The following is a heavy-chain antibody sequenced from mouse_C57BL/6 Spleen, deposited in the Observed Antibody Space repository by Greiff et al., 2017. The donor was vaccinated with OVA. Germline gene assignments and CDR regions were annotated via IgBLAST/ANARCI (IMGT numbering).Heavy chain of an antibody. D-gene: IGHD1-1*01. J-gene: IGHJ1*03. CDR1: GFTFSDYG. V-gene: IGHV5-17*01. CDR3: ARRRDGSSFYWYFDV. Sequence: VKLVESGGGLVKPGGSLKLSCAASGFTFSDYGMHWVRQAPEKGLEWVAYISSGSSTIYYADTVKGRFTISRDNAKNTLFLQMTSLRSEDTAMYYCARRRDGSSFYWYFDVWGTGTTVTVSS. CDR2: ISSGSSTI.